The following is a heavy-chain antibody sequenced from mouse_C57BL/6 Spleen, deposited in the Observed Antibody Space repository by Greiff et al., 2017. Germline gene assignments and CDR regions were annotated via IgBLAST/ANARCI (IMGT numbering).Heavy chain of an antibody. J-gene: IGHJ4*01. Sequence: QVQLQQPGAELVKPGASVKLSCKASGYTFTSYWMHWVKQRPGQGLEWIGLIHPNSGSTHYNEKFKSKATLTVDKSSSTAYMQLSSLTSEDSAVYYCARLGDEAMDYWGQGTSVTVSS. CDR3: ARLGDEAMDY. CDR1: GYTFTSYW. V-gene: IGHV1-64*01. D-gene: IGHD3-1*01. CDR2: IHPNSGST.